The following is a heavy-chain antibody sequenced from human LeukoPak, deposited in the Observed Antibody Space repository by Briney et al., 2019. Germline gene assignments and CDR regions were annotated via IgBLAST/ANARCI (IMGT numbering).Heavy chain of an antibody. CDR1: GFTVSSNY. Sequence: GGSLRLSCAASGFTVSSNYMSWVRQAPGKGLEWVSVIYSGGSTYYADSVKGRFTISRDNSKNTLYLQMNSLRAEDTAVYYCARASDSSGYYYYYGMDVWGQGTTVTVSS. V-gene: IGHV3-66*01. CDR3: ARASDSSGYYYYYGMDV. D-gene: IGHD3-22*01. CDR2: IYSGGST. J-gene: IGHJ6*02.